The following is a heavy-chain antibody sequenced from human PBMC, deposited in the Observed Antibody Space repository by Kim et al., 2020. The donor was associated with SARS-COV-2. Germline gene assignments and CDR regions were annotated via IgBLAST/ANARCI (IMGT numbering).Heavy chain of an antibody. CDR1: GYTFTSYY. D-gene: IGHD2-2*01. V-gene: IGHV1-46*01. Sequence: ASVKVSCKASGYTFTSYYMHWVRQAPGQGLEWMGIINPSGGSTSYAQKFQGRVTMTRDTSTSTVYMELSSLRSEDTAVYYCARVGGTSSLPYQKYCSSTSCQYYYYYMDVWGKGTTVTVSS. J-gene: IGHJ6*03. CDR3: ARVGGTSSLPYQKYCSSTSCQYYYYYMDV. CDR2: INPSGGST.